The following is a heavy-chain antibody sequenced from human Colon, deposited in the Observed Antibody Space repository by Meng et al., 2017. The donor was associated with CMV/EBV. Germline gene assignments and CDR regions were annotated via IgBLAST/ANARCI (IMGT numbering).Heavy chain of an antibody. CDR2: INPSGGST. CDR1: GYTFTSYY. J-gene: IGHJ6*02. V-gene: IGHV1-46*01. CDR3: ARDRIQGGSYYYYYGMDV. D-gene: IGHD1-26*01. Sequence: ASVKVSCKASGYTFTSYYMHWVRQAPGQGLEWMGIINPSGGSTSYAQKFQGRVTMTRDTSTSTVYMELSSLRSEDTAVYYCARDRIQGGSYYYYYGMDVWGQGTTVIVSS.